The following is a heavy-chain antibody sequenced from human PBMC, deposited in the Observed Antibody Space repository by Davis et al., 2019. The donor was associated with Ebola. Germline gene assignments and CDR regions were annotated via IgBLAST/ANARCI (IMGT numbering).Heavy chain of an antibody. V-gene: IGHV4-59*04. Sequence: PSETLSLTCTVSGDSISSHYWTWVRQSPGKGLEWIATVYHIGTTYYNPSLKSRVTMSVDTSKNQFFLNLNSVTAADTAFYFCTTNTSSTPWFDPWGQGTLVTVSS. CDR1: GDSISSHY. CDR2: VYHIGTT. J-gene: IGHJ5*02. CDR3: TTNTSSTPWFDP.